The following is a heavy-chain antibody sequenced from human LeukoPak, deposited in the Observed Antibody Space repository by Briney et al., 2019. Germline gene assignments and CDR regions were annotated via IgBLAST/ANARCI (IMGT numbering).Heavy chain of an antibody. CDR3: AKSRLTGYSSSWSPFVY. D-gene: IGHD6-13*01. J-gene: IGHJ4*02. CDR1: GFTFSSYA. V-gene: IGHV3-23*01. Sequence: GGSLRLSCAASGFTFSSYAMSWVRQAPGKGLEWVSAISGSGGSTYYADSVKGRFTISRDNSKNTLYLQMNSLRAEDTAVYYCAKSRLTGYSSSWSPFVYWGQGTLVTVSS. CDR2: ISGSGGST.